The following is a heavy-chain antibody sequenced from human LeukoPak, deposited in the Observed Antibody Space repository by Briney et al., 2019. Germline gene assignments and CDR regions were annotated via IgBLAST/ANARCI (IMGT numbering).Heavy chain of an antibody. CDR1: GGSFSGYY. CDR2: INHSGST. Sequence: SETLSLTCAVYGGSFSGYYWSWIRQPPGKGLEWIGEINHSGSTNYNPSLKSRVTISVDTSKNQFSLKLSSVTAADTAVYYCARYPYCSSTSCYYFDYWGQGTLVTVSS. V-gene: IGHV4-34*01. CDR3: ARYPYCSSTSCYYFDY. D-gene: IGHD2-2*01. J-gene: IGHJ4*02.